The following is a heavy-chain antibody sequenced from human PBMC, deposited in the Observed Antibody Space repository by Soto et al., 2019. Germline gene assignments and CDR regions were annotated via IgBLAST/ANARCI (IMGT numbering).Heavy chain of an antibody. D-gene: IGHD3-22*01. CDR2: ISGSGGST. Sequence: EVQLLESGGGLVQPGGSLILSCAASGVTFISSAMSWIRQAPGKWLDWVSAISGSGGSTYYADSVQGRFTISRANSKNTLYLQMNSLRSEDTAVYYCAKDREGYYYDRSGYPLTWAFYSWGKGTLVTFSS. V-gene: IGHV3-23*01. CDR3: AKDREGYYYDRSGYPLTWAFYS. J-gene: IGHJ4*02. CDR1: GVTFISSA.